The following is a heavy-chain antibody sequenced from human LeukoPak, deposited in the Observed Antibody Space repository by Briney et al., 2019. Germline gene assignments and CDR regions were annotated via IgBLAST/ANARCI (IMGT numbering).Heavy chain of an antibody. V-gene: IGHV3-7*01. CDR2: IKQDGSEK. J-gene: IGHJ6*02. Sequence: GGSLRLSCAASGFTFSSYWMSWIRQAPGKGLEWVANIKQDGSEKDYVDSVKGRFTISRDNAKNSLYLQMNSLRAEDTAVYYCARYCGGDCYGMDVWGQGTTVTVSS. D-gene: IGHD2-21*01. CDR1: GFTFSSYW. CDR3: ARYCGGDCYGMDV.